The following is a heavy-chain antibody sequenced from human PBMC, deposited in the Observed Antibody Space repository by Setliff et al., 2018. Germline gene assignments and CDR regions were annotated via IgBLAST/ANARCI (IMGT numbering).Heavy chain of an antibody. CDR3: ARQMSPPGMARARGFNWFDP. D-gene: IGHD3-10*01. CDR1: GGPISSSSYY. Sequence: PSETLSLTCSASGGPISSSSYYWVWIRQPPGKGLEWIGAIFYDGNSYYNPSLKGRVTVSVDTSKNVFSLKLRSVTAADTSVYYCARQMSPPGMARARGFNWFDPWGQGALVTVSS. J-gene: IGHJ5*02. CDR2: IFYDGNS. V-gene: IGHV4-39*01.